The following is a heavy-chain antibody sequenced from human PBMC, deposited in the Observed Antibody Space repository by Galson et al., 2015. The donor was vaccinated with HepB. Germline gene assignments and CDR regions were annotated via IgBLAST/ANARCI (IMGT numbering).Heavy chain of an antibody. CDR1: GGTFSSYA. CDR3: ARDRWSSGSGLAFDY. V-gene: IGHV1-69*13. Sequence: SVKVSCKASGGTFSSYAISWVRQAPGQGLEWMEGIIPIFGTANYAQKFQGRVTITADESASTAYMELSSLRSEDTAVYYCARDRWSSGSGLAFDYWGQGTLVTVSS. D-gene: IGHD6-19*01. J-gene: IGHJ4*02. CDR2: IIPIFGTA.